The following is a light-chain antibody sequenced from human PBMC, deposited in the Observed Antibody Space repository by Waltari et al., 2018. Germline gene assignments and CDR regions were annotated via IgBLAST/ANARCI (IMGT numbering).Light chain of an antibody. CDR2: GDS. V-gene: IGKV3-20*01. CDR1: RS. Sequence: RSVAWYQKKPSQAPRLHIYGDSIRAHGRPHRLSGSGSGTGFSLTIIILEPEDLADYYCQHYVRLPVTFGQGTKVEGK. J-gene: IGKJ1*01. CDR3: QHYVRLPVT.